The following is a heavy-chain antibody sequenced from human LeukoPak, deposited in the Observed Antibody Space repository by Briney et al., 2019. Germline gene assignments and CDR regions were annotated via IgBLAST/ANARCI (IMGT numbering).Heavy chain of an antibody. CDR3: ARRPVTLTTGTTGDWFDP. D-gene: IGHD1-1*01. V-gene: IGHV1-69*13. Sequence: ASVKVSCKASGGTFSSYAISWVRQAPGQGLEWMGGIIPISGTANYAQKFQGRVTITADESTSTAYMELSSLRSEDTAVYYCARRPVTLTTGTTGDWFDPWGQGTLVTVSS. CDR2: IIPISGTA. J-gene: IGHJ5*02. CDR1: GGTFSSYA.